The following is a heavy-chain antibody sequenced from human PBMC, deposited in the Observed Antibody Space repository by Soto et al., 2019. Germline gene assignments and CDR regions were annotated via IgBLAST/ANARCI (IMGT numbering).Heavy chain of an antibody. CDR2: ISSSGGST. CDR1: GFTFSNYA. V-gene: IGHV3-23*01. CDR3: AAERWAGYGMDV. J-gene: IGHJ6*02. D-gene: IGHD1-26*01. Sequence: EVQLLESGGGLVQPGGSLRLSCAASGFTFSNYAMSWVRQAPGKGLEWVSTISSSGGSTYYADSVKGRFTISRDNSKNTPYLQMNSLSAVDTAVYYCAAERWAGYGMDVWGQWTTVTVSS.